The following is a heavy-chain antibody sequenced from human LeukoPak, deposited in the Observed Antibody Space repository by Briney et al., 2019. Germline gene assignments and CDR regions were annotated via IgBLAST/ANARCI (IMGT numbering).Heavy chain of an antibody. CDR2: ISYDGSNR. J-gene: IGHJ4*02. CDR1: GFTFSNYA. V-gene: IGHV3-30*04. CDR3: ARGVSGSNWLIDY. D-gene: IGHD6-13*01. Sequence: GGSLRLSCAASGFTFSNYAMHWVRQAPGKGLEWVTIISYDGSNRYYADSVKGRFTISRDNSKNTLYLQMNSLRAEDTAVYHCARGVSGSNWLIDYWGQGTLVTVSS.